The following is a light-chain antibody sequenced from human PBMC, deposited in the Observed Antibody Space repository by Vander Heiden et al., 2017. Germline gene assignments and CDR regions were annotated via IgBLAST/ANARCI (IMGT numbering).Light chain of an antibody. CDR1: QSISTL. V-gene: IGKV1-5*03. CDR3: QQDKTYKT. Sequence: DIQMTQSPSTLSASVGDRVTITCRASQSISTLLAWYQHKPGKAPKLLIYGASNLESGVPSRFSGSGSETEFTLTISSLQPDDFATYFCQQDKTYKTFGQRTKVDI. J-gene: IGKJ1*01. CDR2: GAS.